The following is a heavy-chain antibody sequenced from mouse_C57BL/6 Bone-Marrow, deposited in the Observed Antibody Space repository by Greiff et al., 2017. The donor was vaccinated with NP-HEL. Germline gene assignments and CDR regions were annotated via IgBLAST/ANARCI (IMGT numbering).Heavy chain of an antibody. J-gene: IGHJ1*03. V-gene: IGHV3-6*01. Sequence: ESGPGLVKPSQSLSLTCSVTGYSITSGYYWNWIRQFPGNKLEWMGYISYDGSNNYNPSLKNRISITRETAKNQFFLKLNSVTTEDTATYYCAKRYFDVWGTGTTVTVSS. CDR3: AKRYFDV. CDR1: GYSITSGYY. CDR2: ISYDGSN.